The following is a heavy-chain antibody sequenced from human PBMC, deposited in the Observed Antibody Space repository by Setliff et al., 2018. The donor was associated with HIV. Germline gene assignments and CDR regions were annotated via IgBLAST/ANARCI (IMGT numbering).Heavy chain of an antibody. CDR1: GFTFRSYS. CDR3: ARASGDYVYWSFDG. D-gene: IGHD4-17*01. V-gene: IGHV3-21*04. CDR2: ITGSGYK. J-gene: IGHJ4*02. Sequence: GGSLRLSCAASGFTFRSYSMNWVRQAPGKGLEWVSSITGSGYKYHADSVEGRFTISRDNAKNSLYLQMNSLRVEDTATYYCARASGDYVYWSFDGWGQGTLVTVSS.